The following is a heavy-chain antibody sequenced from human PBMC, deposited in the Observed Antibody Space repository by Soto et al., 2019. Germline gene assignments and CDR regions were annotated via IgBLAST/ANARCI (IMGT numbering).Heavy chain of an antibody. CDR2: TFYRAKWSN. V-gene: IGHV6-1*01. CDR3: AGGNYEFDI. CDR1: GDSVSRNTAA. Sequence: SQTLSLTCAISGDSVSRNTAAWNWFRQSPSRGLEWLGRTFYRAKWSNEYALSVKSRITINPDTSKNQFSLQLNSVTPEDTAVYYCAGGNYEFDIWGQGTTVTVSS. J-gene: IGHJ3*02. D-gene: IGHD3-16*01.